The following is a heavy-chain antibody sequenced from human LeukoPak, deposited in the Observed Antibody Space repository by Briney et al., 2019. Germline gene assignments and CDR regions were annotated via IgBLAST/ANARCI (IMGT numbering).Heavy chain of an antibody. CDR3: ARLSGDYGNWFDP. CDR2: ISSSSSYI. CDR1: GFTFSSYS. J-gene: IGHJ5*02. V-gene: IGHV3-21*01. Sequence: GGSLRLSCAASGFTFSSYSMNWVRQAPGKGLEWVSSISSSSSYIYYADSVKGRFTISRDNAKNSLYLQMNSLRAEDTAVYYCARLSGDYGNWFDPWGQGTLVTVSS. D-gene: IGHD4-17*01.